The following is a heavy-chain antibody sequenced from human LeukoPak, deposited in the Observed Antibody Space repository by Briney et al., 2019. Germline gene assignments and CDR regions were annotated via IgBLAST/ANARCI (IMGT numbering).Heavy chain of an antibody. CDR1: GFTFSSYT. J-gene: IGHJ4*02. D-gene: IGHD2-15*01. CDR2: ISSSGSTI. CDR3: PRLPPIVHCSVGGSFLAYY. V-gene: IGHV3-48*02. Sequence: GGSLRLSCAASGFTFSSYTMHWVRQAPGKGLEWVSYISSSGSTIYYADSVKGRFTISRDKAKNSLYMQMNSLREEDTAVYYCPRLPPIVHCSVGGSFLAYYCGQGTLLTVSS.